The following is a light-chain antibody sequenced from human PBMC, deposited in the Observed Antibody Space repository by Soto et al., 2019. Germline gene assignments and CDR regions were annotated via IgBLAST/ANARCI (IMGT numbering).Light chain of an antibody. J-gene: IGKJ4*01. CDR3: QQYYDIPLT. CDR1: QSISGW. V-gene: IGKV1-5*01. Sequence: DIKLYQSPSTLSTCVGDSVTLTCRASQSISGWLAWYQQKPGKAPKLLIYDASTLESGVPSRFSGSGSGTDFTLTISSLQAEDVAIYYCQQYYDIPLTFGGGTKV. CDR2: DAS.